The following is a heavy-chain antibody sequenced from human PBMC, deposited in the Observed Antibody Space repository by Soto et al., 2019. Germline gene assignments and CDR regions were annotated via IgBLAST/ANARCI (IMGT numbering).Heavy chain of an antibody. D-gene: IGHD2-2*02. CDR1: DTPSPAT. J-gene: IGHJ4*02. V-gene: IGHV1-18*04. Sequence: ASVRSPARHLDTPSPATICTGCDRPLDKGLSGWISAYNGNTNYAQKLQGRVTMTTDTSTSTAYMELRSLRSDDTAVYYCARDLGMWHCSSTSCYTLDYWGQGTLVTVSS. CDR2: ISAYNGNT. CDR3: ARDLGMWHCSSTSCYTLDY.